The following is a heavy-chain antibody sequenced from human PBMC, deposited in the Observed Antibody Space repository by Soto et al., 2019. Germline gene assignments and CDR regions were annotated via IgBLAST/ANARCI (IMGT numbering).Heavy chain of an antibody. D-gene: IGHD2-2*01. V-gene: IGHV5-51*01. CDR2: IYPGDSIT. CDR3: ARDYCSGTTCYEFDY. Sequence: GESLKISCRGSGYDFTRYWIGWVRQMPGEGLEWVAIIYPGDSITKYDSYANYSPSFQGHVTISVDTSISTAYLQWSSLKASDTAMYYCARDYCSGTTCYEFDYWGQGTQVTVSS. J-gene: IGHJ4*02. CDR1: GYDFTRYW.